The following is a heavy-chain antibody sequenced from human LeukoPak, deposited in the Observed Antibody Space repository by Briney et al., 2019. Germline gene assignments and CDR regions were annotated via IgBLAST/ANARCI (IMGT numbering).Heavy chain of an antibody. V-gene: IGHV4-59*08. CDR3: ASHNDYVWGSYRYHPIDY. Sequence: PSETPSLTCTVSGGSISSYYWSWIRQPPGKGLEWIGYMYYSLNTNYNPSLKSRVTISVDTSKNQFSLKLSSVTAADTAVYYCASHNDYVWGSYRYHPIDYWGQGTLVTVSS. D-gene: IGHD3-16*02. J-gene: IGHJ4*02. CDR1: GGSISSYY. CDR2: MYYSLNT.